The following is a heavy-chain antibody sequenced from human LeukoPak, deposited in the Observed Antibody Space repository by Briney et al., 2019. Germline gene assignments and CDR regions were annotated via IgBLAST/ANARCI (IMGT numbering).Heavy chain of an antibody. J-gene: IGHJ4*02. Sequence: ASVKVSCKASGYTFTGYYMHWVRQAPGQGLEWMVWINPNSGGTNYAQKFQGRVTMTRDTSISTAYMELSRLGSDDTAVYYCARDVQGQRLKDYWGQGTLVTVSS. CDR1: GYTFTGYY. CDR2: INPNSGGT. CDR3: ARDVQGQRLKDY. V-gene: IGHV1-2*02. D-gene: IGHD6-25*01.